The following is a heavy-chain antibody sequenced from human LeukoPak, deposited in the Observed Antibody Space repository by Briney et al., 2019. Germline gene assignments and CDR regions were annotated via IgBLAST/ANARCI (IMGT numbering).Heavy chain of an antibody. CDR1: GFTFSDYY. Sequence: GGSLRLSCAASGFTFSDYYMSWIRQAPGKGLEWVSYISSSGSIIYYADPVKGRFTISRDNAKNSMYLQMNSLRAEDTAVYYCARGQYDRSPFLQHWGQGTLVTVSS. J-gene: IGHJ1*01. CDR2: ISSSGSII. V-gene: IGHV3-11*01. CDR3: ARGQYDRSPFLQH. D-gene: IGHD3-22*01.